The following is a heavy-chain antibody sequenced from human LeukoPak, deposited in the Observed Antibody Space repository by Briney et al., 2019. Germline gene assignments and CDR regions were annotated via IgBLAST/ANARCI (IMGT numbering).Heavy chain of an antibody. CDR2: INQDGSEK. CDR1: GFTFSSYW. CDR3: SADPGDY. J-gene: IGHJ4*02. D-gene: IGHD7-27*01. V-gene: IGHV3-7*01. Sequence: GGSLRLSCAASGFTFSSYWMSWVRQAPGKGLEWVANINQDGSEKYYVDSVEGRFNISRDNARNPLYLQMNSLGVDDTAVCFCSADPGDYWGQGTLVSVSS.